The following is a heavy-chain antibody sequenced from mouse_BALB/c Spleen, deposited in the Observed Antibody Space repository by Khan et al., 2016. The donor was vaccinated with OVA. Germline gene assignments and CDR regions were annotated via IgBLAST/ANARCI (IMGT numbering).Heavy chain of an antibody. CDR1: GFTFSSYT. Sequence: EVELVESGGGLVKPGGSLKLSCAASGFTFSSYTMSWVRQTPEKRLEWVATISSGGSYTYYPDSVKGRFTLSRDNAKNTLYLQMTSLKSEDTAIYYCTRGECYYGNPYAMDFWGQGTSVTVSS. J-gene: IGHJ4*01. D-gene: IGHD2-1*01. V-gene: IGHV5-6-4*01. CDR2: ISSGGSYT. CDR3: TRGECYYGNPYAMDF.